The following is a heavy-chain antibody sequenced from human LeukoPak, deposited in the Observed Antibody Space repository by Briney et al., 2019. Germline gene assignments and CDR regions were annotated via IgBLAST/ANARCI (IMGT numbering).Heavy chain of an antibody. J-gene: IGHJ4*02. Sequence: GGSLRLSCAACGFTFSSYAMSWVRQAPGEGLEWVSAISGSGGSTYYADSVKGRFTISRDNSKNTLYLQMNSLRAEDTAVYYCAKSLETRIAAAPLHYWGQGTLVTVSS. CDR1: GFTFSSYA. D-gene: IGHD6-13*01. CDR3: AKSLETRIAAAPLHY. CDR2: ISGSGGST. V-gene: IGHV3-23*01.